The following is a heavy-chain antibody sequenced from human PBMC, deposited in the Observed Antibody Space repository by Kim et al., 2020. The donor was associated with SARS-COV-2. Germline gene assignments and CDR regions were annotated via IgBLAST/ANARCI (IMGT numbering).Heavy chain of an antibody. Sequence: SVKVSCKASGGTSGSYGISWVRQAPGQGLEWMGKIIPMFDLTNHAQKFQGRLTITADKSTSTAYMELSSLRSEDTAVYYCARDRITGSTWGYMDVWGKG. D-gene: IGHD1-7*01. CDR3: ARDRITGSTWGYMDV. V-gene: IGHV1-69*04. CDR2: IIPMFDLT. J-gene: IGHJ6*03. CDR1: GGTSGSYG.